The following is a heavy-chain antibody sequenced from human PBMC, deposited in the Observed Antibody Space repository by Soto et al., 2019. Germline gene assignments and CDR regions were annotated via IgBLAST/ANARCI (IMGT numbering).Heavy chain of an antibody. Sequence: SETLSLTCTVSGGSISSYYWSWIRQPPGKXLEWIGYIYYSGSTNYNPSLKSRVTISVDTSRNQFSLKLSSVTAADTAVYYCARRPSGCSGGSCYSEYYGMDVWGQGTTVTVSS. CDR3: ARRPSGCSGGSCYSEYYGMDV. V-gene: IGHV4-59*08. D-gene: IGHD2-15*01. CDR2: IYYSGST. J-gene: IGHJ6*02. CDR1: GGSISSYY.